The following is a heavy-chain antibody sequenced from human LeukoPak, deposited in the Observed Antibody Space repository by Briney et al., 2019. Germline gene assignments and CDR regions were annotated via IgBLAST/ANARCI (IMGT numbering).Heavy chain of an antibody. V-gene: IGHV3-30*18. CDR3: AKDPIPYSSGLYYFDY. J-gene: IGHJ4*02. CDR1: GFPFSSYG. D-gene: IGHD6-19*01. CDR2: ISYDGSNK. Sequence: GGSLRLSCAASGFPFSSYGMHWVRQAPGKGLEGVAVISYDGSNKYYADSVKGRFTISRDNSKNTPYLQMNSLRAEDTAVYYCAKDPIPYSSGLYYFDYWGQGTLVTVSS.